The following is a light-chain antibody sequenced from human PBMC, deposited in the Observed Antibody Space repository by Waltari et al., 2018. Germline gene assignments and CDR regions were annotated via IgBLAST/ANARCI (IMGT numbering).Light chain of an antibody. V-gene: IGKV1-5*01. CDR1: QSISSW. Sequence: DIQMTQSPSTLSASVGDRVTITCRASQSISSWLAWYQQKPGKAPKLLIYDASSLESGVPSRVSGSGSGTEFTLTISSLQPDDFATYYCQQYNSYSPERTFGQGTKVEIK. CDR2: DAS. CDR3: QQYNSYSPERT. J-gene: IGKJ1*01.